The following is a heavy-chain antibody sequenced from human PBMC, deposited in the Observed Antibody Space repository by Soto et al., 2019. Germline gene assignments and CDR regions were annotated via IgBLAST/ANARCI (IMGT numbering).Heavy chain of an antibody. Sequence: EVKLVESGGGVVQPGGSLRLSCAASGFTFGNYWMHWVRQFPGKGLEWVARINSDGSSLIYADSVKGLFTISRENAKNTRYPEMNTLTGEVSPVYFCATMLVDTTTHPNFYYALDAWGQGTTVTVS. J-gene: IGHJ6*02. CDR2: INSDGSSL. CDR1: GFTFGNYW. D-gene: IGHD4-4*01. V-gene: IGHV3-74*01. CDR3: ATMLVDTTTHPNFYYALDA.